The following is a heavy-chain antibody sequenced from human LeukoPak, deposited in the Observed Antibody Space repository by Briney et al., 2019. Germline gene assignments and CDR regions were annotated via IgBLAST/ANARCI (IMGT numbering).Heavy chain of an antibody. D-gene: IGHD3-10*01. CDR3: ARGASAGSVDY. CDR1: VGSFSGYY. V-gene: IGHV4-34*01. CDR2: INQNGRT. Sequence: SETLSLTCAVYVGSFSGYYWTWIRQSPGKGLEWIGDINQNGRTNYNASLKSRVTISVDTSKNQFSLKLTSVTAADTAVYYCARGASAGSVDYWDQGTLVTVSS. J-gene: IGHJ4*02.